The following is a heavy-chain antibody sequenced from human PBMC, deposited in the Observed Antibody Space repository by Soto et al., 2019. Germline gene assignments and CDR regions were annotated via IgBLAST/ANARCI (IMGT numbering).Heavy chain of an antibody. Sequence: KPSETLSLTCTVSGGSISGYYWSWIRQPAGKGLEWIGRMYNSERINYNPSLKSRVTMSMDTSKNQFSLKLTSVTAADTAVYFCAREPLAHSYFDLWGQGTLVTVSS. J-gene: IGHJ4*02. CDR3: AREPLAHSYFDL. CDR2: MYNSERI. CDR1: GGSISGYY. V-gene: IGHV4-4*07.